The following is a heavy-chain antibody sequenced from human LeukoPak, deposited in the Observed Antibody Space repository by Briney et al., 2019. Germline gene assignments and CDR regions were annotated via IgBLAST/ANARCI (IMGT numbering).Heavy chain of an antibody. CDR1: GASISSYY. V-gene: IGHV4-59*01. CDR2: TYSSGST. Sequence: SETLSLTCGVSGASISSYYWNWIRQPPGQGLEWIGNTYSSGSTNYNPSLKSRVTISLDTSKNQFSLRLSSVTAADTAVYYCAKDWELGSWGQGTLVTVSS. CDR3: AKDWELGS. J-gene: IGHJ5*02. D-gene: IGHD1-26*01.